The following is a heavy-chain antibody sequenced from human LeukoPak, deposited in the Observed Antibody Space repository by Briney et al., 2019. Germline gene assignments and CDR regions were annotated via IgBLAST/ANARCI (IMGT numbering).Heavy chain of an antibody. Sequence: AASVKVSCKTSGYQFNTHTITWVRQAPGQGLEWMGWVSAYNGSTNYEQKFQGRVTMTTDRSTRTAYMELRSLTSDDTAVYFCARDPRSGHFDYWGQGSLVTVSS. J-gene: IGHJ4*02. CDR1: GYQFNTHT. V-gene: IGHV1-18*04. CDR2: VSAYNGST. CDR3: ARDPRSGHFDY.